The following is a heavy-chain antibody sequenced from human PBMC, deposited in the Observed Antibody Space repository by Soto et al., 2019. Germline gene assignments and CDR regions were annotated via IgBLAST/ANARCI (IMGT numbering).Heavy chain of an antibody. V-gene: IGHV1-24*01. CDR2: FDPEDGET. CDR3: ATWPRYSGYDFDY. Sequence: ASVKVSCKVSGYTLTELSMHWVRQAPGKGLEWMGGFDPEDGETIYAQKFQGRVTMAEDTSTDTAYMELSSLRSEDTAVYYCATWPRYSGYDFDYWGQGTLVTVSS. D-gene: IGHD5-12*01. CDR1: GYTLTELS. J-gene: IGHJ4*02.